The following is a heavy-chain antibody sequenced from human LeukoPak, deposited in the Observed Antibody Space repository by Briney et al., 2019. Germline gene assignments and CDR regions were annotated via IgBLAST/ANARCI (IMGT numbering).Heavy chain of an antibody. CDR3: AREFEATGFWALDY. CDR2: ISGSGGSA. D-gene: IGHD3-16*01. V-gene: IGHV3-23*01. Sequence: GGSLRLSCAASGFSFSNYAMTWIRQAPGKGLDWVAGISGSGGSANYAASVLGRFTISRDNAKNTLHLQMNSLRAEDTAVYYCAREFEATGFWALDYWGQGTLVTASS. CDR1: GFSFSNYA. J-gene: IGHJ4*02.